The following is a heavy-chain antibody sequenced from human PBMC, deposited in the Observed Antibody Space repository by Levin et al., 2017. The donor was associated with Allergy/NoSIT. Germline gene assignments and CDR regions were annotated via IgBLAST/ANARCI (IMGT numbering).Heavy chain of an antibody. CDR1: GGSFNDYY. J-gene: IGHJ2*01. V-gene: IGHV4-34*01. CDR2: INHSGST. CDR3: SRKRKGSGSLRSVWYFDR. Sequence: RPSETLSLTCAVYGGSFNDYYWNWIRQPPGKGLEWIGEINHSGSTNYNPSVKSRVTISVDTSKNQFSLKLSSVTAADTAIYYCSRKRKGSGSLRSVWYFDRWGRGTLVTVSS. D-gene: IGHD6-19*01.